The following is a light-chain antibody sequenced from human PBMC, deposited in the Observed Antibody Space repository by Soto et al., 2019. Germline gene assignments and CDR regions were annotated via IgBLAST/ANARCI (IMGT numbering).Light chain of an antibody. CDR2: GAS. CDR3: QQYDNWRT. Sequence: EIVITQSPATLSVSPGERATLSCRASQSVSSNLAWYQQKPGQAPRLLIYGASTRATGIPARFSGSGSGTEFTLTISSLQSEDSAVYYCQQYDNWRTFGQGTKVDIK. CDR1: QSVSSN. V-gene: IGKV3-15*01. J-gene: IGKJ1*01.